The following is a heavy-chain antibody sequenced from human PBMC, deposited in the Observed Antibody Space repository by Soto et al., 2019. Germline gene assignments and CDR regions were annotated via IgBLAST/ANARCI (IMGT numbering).Heavy chain of an antibody. D-gene: IGHD3-3*01. J-gene: IGHJ4*02. Sequence: ASVKVSCKASGGTFSSYLISWVRQAPGQGLEWMGGIIPIFGTANYAQKFQGRATITADESTSTAYMELSSLRSEDTAVYYCARVPYYDFWSGYYTGFDYWGQGTLVTVSS. CDR2: IIPIFGTA. CDR1: GGTFSSYL. V-gene: IGHV1-69*13. CDR3: ARVPYYDFWSGYYTGFDY.